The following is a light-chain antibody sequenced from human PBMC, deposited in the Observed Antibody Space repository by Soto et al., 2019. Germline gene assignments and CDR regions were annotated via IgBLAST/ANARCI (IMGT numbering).Light chain of an antibody. CDR1: SGDVGGYNY. J-gene: IGLJ1*01. CDR2: EVS. Sequence: QRGLTHLASVSGVHGDWSTITCTGTSGDVGGYNYVSWYQQHPGKAPKLMIYEVSNRPSGVSNRFSGSKSGHTASLTISGLQSEDEADYFCTSYTSSTTLDVFGTGTKVTVL. CDR3: TSYTSSTTLDV. V-gene: IGLV2-14*01.